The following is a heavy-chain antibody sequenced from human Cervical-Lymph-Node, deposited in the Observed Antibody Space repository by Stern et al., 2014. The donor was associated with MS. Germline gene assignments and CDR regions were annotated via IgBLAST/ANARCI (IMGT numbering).Heavy chain of an antibody. CDR3: ARDGGSGWDY. CDR2: ISSSSSYI. CDR1: GFTFSSYS. J-gene: IGHJ4*02. V-gene: IGHV3-21*01. Sequence: EVQLVESGGGLVKPGGSLRLSCAASGFTFSSYSMNWVRQAPGKGLEWVSSISSSSSYIYYADSVKGRFTISRDNAKNSLYLQMNSLRAEDRAVYYCARDGGSGWDYWGQGTLVTVSS. D-gene: IGHD6-19*01.